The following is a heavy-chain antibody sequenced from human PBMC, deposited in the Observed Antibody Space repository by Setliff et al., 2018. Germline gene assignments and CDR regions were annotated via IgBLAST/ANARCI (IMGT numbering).Heavy chain of an antibody. D-gene: IGHD2-15*01. V-gene: IGHV3-7*04. CDR3: ARGGNLIYYFDY. Sequence: GGSLRLSCAASGFTFSTYWMSWARQAPGKGLEWVANIKQDGSEKYYVDSVKGRFTISRDNSKNTLYLQMNSLRAEDTAVYYCARGGNLIYYFDYWGQGTLVTVSS. CDR2: IKQDGSEK. CDR1: GFTFSTYW. J-gene: IGHJ4*02.